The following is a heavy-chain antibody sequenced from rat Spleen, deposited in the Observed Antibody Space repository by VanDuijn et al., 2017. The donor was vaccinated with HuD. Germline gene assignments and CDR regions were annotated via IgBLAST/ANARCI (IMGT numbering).Heavy chain of an antibody. CDR1: GFTFSDYG. J-gene: IGHJ3*01. Sequence: EVQLVESGGGLVQPGRSMKLSCAASGFTFSDYGMAWVRQAPTKGLEWVASVSHDGVNTYYRDSVKGRFTISRDIAKSTLFLQMNSLKSEDTATYYCATSEGVHYYLPFAYWGQGTLVTVSS. D-gene: IGHD1-1*01. V-gene: IGHV5-25*01. CDR3: ATSEGVHYYLPFAY. CDR2: VSHDGVNT.